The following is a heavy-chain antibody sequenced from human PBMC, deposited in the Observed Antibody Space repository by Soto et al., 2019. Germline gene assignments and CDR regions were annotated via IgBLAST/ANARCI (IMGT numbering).Heavy chain of an antibody. CDR1: GGSIRSYY. V-gene: IGHV4-59*01. J-gene: IGHJ4*02. D-gene: IGHD3-10*01. Sequence: LSLTCNVSGGSIRSYYWNWIRQPPGKTLEWIGDVYYSGSANYNPSLKSRVTISVDMSKNQFSLKLNSVTAADTAVYYCARGSMVRGPTPFDYWGQGTLVTVSS. CDR3: ARGSMVRGPTPFDY. CDR2: VYYSGSA.